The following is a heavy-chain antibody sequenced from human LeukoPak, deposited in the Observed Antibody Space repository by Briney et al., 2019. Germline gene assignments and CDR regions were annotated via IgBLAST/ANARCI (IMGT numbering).Heavy chain of an antibody. J-gene: IGHJ4*02. V-gene: IGHV3-7*04. Sequence: GGSLRLSCAVSGFSFTNFWMSWVRQAPGRGLEWVANIHPEGNEKYHVESVKGRFTISRDNTKNLLFLQMNGLRVEDTAVYYWARGDAFSGDHWGQGTLVTVSS. CDR1: GFSFTNFW. CDR2: IHPEGNEK. CDR3: ARGDAFSGDH.